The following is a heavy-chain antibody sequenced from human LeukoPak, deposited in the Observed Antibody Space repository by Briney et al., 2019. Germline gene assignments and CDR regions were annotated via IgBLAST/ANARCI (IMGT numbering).Heavy chain of an antibody. D-gene: IGHD6-13*01. CDR3: AKIPGIAAAGRLYYFDY. V-gene: IGHV3-23*01. Sequence: GSLRLSCAASGFTFSSYAMSRVRPAPGKGLEWVSAITGSGGSTYYADSVKGRFTISRDNSKNTLYLQMNSLRAEDTAVYYCAKIPGIAAAGRLYYFDYWGQGTLVTVSS. CDR2: ITGSGGST. CDR1: GFTFSSYA. J-gene: IGHJ4*02.